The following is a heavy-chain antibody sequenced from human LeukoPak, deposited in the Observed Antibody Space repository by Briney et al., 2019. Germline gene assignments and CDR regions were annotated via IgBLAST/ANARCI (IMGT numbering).Heavy chain of an antibody. CDR3: ARVSVTTGRRYFDS. J-gene: IGHJ4*02. Sequence: SETLSLTCSVSGDSMSSYYWSWIRQPPGKGLECLGYIYYSGGTNYNPSLKSRVTISVDTSKNQFSLKLTSVTAADTAVYYCARVSVTTGRRYFDSWGQGTLVTVSS. D-gene: IGHD4-17*01. CDR1: GDSMSSYY. V-gene: IGHV4-59*01. CDR2: IYYSGGT.